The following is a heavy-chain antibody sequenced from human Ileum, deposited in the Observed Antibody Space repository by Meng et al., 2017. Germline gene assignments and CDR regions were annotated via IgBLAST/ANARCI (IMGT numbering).Heavy chain of an antibody. CDR1: GFTFSSYW. V-gene: IGHV3-74*01. CDR3: ARVLASWEQLAQYYYYYGMDV. CDR2: INSDGSST. Sequence: GESLKISCAASGFTFSSYWMHWVRQAPGKGLVWVSRINSDGSSTSYADSVKGRFTISRDNAKNTLYLQMNSLRAEDTAVYYCARVLASWEQLAQYYYYYGMDVWGQGNTVTVSS. J-gene: IGHJ6*02. D-gene: IGHD6-13*01.